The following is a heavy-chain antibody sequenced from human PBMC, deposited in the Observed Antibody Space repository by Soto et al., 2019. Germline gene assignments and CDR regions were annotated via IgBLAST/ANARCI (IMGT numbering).Heavy chain of an antibody. CDR3: VRGGGGGLFDP. CDR1: GFTLGDSY. Sequence: GGSLRLSCAGSGFTLGDSYMSWIRQAPGKGLEWLSYISPGSRYPAYADSVKGRFTISRDNAKRSLYLQMMSLTAEDTAIYYCVRGGGGGLFDPWGQGTMVTVSS. CDR2: ISPGSRYP. J-gene: IGHJ5*02. D-gene: IGHD2-15*01. V-gene: IGHV3-11*06.